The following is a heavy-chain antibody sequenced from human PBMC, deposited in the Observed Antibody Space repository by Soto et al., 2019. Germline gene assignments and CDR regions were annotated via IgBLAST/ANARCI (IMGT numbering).Heavy chain of an antibody. Sequence: QVQLVESGGGVVQAGRSLRLSCAPYGFTFTSYGFHWVRQAPGKGLEWLALIWYDGSKTYYTDSVKGRFTISRDDSKNMLYLQMERLRVDDTAVYFCVREFGTSTYLFDYWGQGTLVTVSS. CDR3: VREFGTSTYLFDY. D-gene: IGHD2-2*01. J-gene: IGHJ4*02. V-gene: IGHV3-33*01. CDR2: IWYDGSKT. CDR1: GFTFTSYG.